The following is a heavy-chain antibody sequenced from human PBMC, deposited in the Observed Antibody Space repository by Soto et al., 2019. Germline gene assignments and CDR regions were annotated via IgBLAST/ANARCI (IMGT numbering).Heavy chain of an antibody. J-gene: IGHJ4*02. CDR1: GGTFSSYA. V-gene: IGHV1-69*01. CDR2: IIPIFGTA. D-gene: IGHD2-15*01. Sequence: QVQLVQSGAEVKKPGSSVKVSCKASGGTFSSYAISWVRQAPGQGLEWMGGIIPIFGTANYAQKFQGRVTITADESTSTAYMELSSLRSEDTAVYYCAGGVDGCSGGSCYSEIDYWGQGTLVTVSS. CDR3: AGGVDGCSGGSCYSEIDY.